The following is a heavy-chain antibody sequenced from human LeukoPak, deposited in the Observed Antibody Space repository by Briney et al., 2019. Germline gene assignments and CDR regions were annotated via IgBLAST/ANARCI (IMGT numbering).Heavy chain of an antibody. D-gene: IGHD3-3*01. CDR2: IVVGSGYT. J-gene: IGHJ3*02. CDR3: AAGSRMLQLRFLEWLYVHDAFDI. Sequence: SVKVSCTASGFTLTSSAVQWVRQARGQHLEWIGWIVVGSGYTNYAQKFQERVTITRDMSTSTAYMELSSLRSEDTAVYYCAAGSRMLQLRFLEWLYVHDAFDIWGQGTMVTVSS. CDR1: GFTLTSSA. V-gene: IGHV1-58*01.